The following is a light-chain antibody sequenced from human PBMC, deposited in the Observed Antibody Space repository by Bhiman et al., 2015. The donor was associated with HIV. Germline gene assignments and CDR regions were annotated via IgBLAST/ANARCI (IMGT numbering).Light chain of an antibody. CDR1: SGSIAHNY. J-gene: IGLJ2*01. Sequence: QSVSESPGKTVTIFCTRTSGSIAHNYVQWYQQRPGSSPTTVIYEDNRTFSGVPDRFSGSIDSSSNSASLTISGLRAEDEADYYCQSYDVDIHVVFGGGTKLTVL. CDR3: QSYDVDIHVV. CDR2: EDN. V-gene: IGLV6-57*01.